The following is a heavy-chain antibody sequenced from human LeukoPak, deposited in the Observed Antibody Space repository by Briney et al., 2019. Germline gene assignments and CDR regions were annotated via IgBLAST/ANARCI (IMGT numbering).Heavy chain of an antibody. J-gene: IGHJ4*02. D-gene: IGHD4-11*01. CDR3: AAMTSVTTGDY. CDR1: GFTFNTYT. V-gene: IGHV3-21*01. CDR2: ITASSTAI. Sequence: GGSLRLSCAASGFTFNTYTMNWVREAPGRGLEWVSSITASSTAIYSADSVKGRFTISRDNSKNTLYLQMNSLRAEDTAVYYCAAMTSVTTGDYWGQGTLVTVSS.